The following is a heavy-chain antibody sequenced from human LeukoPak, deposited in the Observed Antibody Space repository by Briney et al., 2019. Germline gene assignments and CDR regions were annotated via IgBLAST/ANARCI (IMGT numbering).Heavy chain of an antibody. CDR2: ISGNGGST. CDR1: GVTFSSYN. V-gene: IGHV3-23*01. D-gene: IGHD3-22*01. Sequence: AGSLCLTCAASGVTFSSYNWRWGRRAPPEGVVWCSGISGNGGSTYYAASVRSRFTISRDNSKITLSLQMNCVRAEDTAVYYCARGGYYYAEYFQYWGQGTLVTVSS. CDR3: ARGGYYYAEYFQY. J-gene: IGHJ1*01.